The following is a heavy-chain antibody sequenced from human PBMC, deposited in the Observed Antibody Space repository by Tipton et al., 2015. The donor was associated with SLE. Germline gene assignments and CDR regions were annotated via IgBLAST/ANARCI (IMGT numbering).Heavy chain of an antibody. CDR1: GFTFGDYA. V-gene: IGHV3-49*04. CDR3: TRSSGSGSYYGN. J-gene: IGHJ4*02. CDR2: IRSKAYGGTT. D-gene: IGHD3-10*01. Sequence: SLRLSCTASGFTFGDYAMSWVRQAPGKGLEWVGFIRSKAYGGTTEYAASVKGRFTISRDDSKSIAYLQMNSLKTEDTAVYYCTRSSGSGSYYGNWGQGTLVTVSS.